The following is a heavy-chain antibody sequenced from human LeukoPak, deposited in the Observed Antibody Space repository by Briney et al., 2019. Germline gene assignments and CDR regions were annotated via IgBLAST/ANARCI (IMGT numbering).Heavy chain of an antibody. V-gene: IGHV4-39*01. Sequence: SETLSLTCTVSGGSISSSSYYWGWIRQPPGKGVEWIGSIYYSGSTYYNPSLKSRVTISVDTSKNQFSLKLSSVTAADTAVYYCARPMWLRGYYYYMDVWGKGTTVTVSS. D-gene: IGHD5-12*01. CDR1: GGSISSSSYY. CDR2: IYYSGST. J-gene: IGHJ6*03. CDR3: ARPMWLRGYYYYMDV.